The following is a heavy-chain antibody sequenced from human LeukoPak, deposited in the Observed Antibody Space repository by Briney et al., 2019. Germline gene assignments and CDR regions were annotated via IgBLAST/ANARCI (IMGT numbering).Heavy chain of an antibody. CDR3: ARILFGSTSPTRYYYYMDV. CDR1: GGSISGYY. CDR2: IYTSGST. Sequence: SETLSLTCTVSGGSISGYYWSWIRQPAGKGLEWIGRIYTSGSTSYNPSLKSRVTISLDKSKNQFSLTLSSVTAADTAVYYCARILFGSTSPTRYYYYMDVWGKGATVTVSS. J-gene: IGHJ6*03. V-gene: IGHV4-4*07. D-gene: IGHD2-2*01.